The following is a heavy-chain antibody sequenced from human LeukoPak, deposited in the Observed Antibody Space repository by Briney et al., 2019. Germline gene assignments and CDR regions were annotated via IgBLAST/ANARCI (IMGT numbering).Heavy chain of an antibody. CDR3: ARDRGLDIAAAGKFRHYYYYMDV. CDR1: GYTFTGYY. CDR2: INPNSGGT. J-gene: IGHJ6*03. Sequence: ASVKVSCKASGYTFTGYYMHWVRQAPGQGLEWMGWINPNSGGTNYAQKFQGRVTMNRDTSISTAYMELSRLRSDDTAVYYCARDRGLDIAAAGKFRHYYYYMDVWGKGTTVTVSS. V-gene: IGHV1-2*02. D-gene: IGHD6-13*01.